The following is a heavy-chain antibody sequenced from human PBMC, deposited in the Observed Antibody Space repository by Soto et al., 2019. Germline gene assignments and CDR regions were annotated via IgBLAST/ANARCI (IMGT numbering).Heavy chain of an antibody. CDR2: IYWDDDK. CDR1: GFSLTNKGVG. D-gene: IGHD5-12*01. CDR3: AHLGANRGYDWRYSP. J-gene: IGHJ5*02. Sequence: SPPTLVNPTPTLTLTCNFSGFSLTNKGVGVGWIRQPPRKALEWLGIIYWDDDKRYRPSLNNRLTITKDTYKNQVVLPMTNVDTVDTATYSCAHLGANRGYDWRYSPWGRRTLVA. V-gene: IGHV2-5*02.